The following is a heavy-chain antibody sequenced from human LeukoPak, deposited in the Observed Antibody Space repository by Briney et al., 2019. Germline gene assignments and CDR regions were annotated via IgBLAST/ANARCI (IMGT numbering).Heavy chain of an antibody. CDR1: GFSFSRYS. Sequence: GGSLRLSCAASGFSFSRYSMNWVRQAPGKGLEWVSSISISSNYIYYTDSAKGRFTISRDNAKNSLYLQMNSLRAEDTAVYYCARDYGGSSPFDYWGQGTLVTVSS. J-gene: IGHJ4*02. V-gene: IGHV3-21*01. CDR2: ISISSNYI. CDR3: ARDYGGSSPFDY. D-gene: IGHD4-23*01.